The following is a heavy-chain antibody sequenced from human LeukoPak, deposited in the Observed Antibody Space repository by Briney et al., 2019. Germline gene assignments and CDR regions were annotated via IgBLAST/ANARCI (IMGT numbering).Heavy chain of an antibody. J-gene: IGHJ4*02. CDR1: GYTFTSYI. CDR2: INAGNGNT. V-gene: IGHV1-3*01. Sequence: ASVKVSCKASGYTFTSYIMHWVRQAPGQRLEWMGWINAGNGNTKYSQKFQGRVTITRDTSASTAYMELSSLRSEDTAVYYCARARNSGSYYAYWGQGTLVTVSS. D-gene: IGHD1-26*01. CDR3: ARARNSGSYYAY.